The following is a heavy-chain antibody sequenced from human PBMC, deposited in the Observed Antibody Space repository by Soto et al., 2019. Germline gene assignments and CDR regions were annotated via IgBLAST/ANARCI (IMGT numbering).Heavy chain of an antibody. CDR1: GYTFTSYD. V-gene: IGHV1-8*01. J-gene: IGHJ3*02. D-gene: IGHD3-3*01. Sequence: ASVKVSCKASGYTFTSYDINWVRQATGQGLEWMGWTNPNSGNTGYAQKFQGRVTMTRNTSISTAYMELSSLRSEDTAVYYCARVGGTWYYDFCSRREDDAFDIWGQGTMVTVSS. CDR2: TNPNSGNT. CDR3: ARVGGTWYYDFCSRREDDAFDI.